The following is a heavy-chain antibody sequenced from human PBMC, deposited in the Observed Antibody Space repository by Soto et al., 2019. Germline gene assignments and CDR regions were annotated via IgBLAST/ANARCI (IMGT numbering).Heavy chain of an antibody. V-gene: IGHV1-18*01. CDR1: GYTFFSYG. Sequence: QVQLVQSGDEVKNPGASVKVSCKTSGYTFFSYGISWVRQAPGQGLEWMGWISGYNGNTNYAQKFQARVTMTADTSTRTAYIELRSLRSDDTAFYYCARKSSSSSWFDPWGQGTLVTVSS. CDR2: ISGYNGNT. D-gene: IGHD6-6*01. J-gene: IGHJ5*02. CDR3: ARKSSSSSWFDP.